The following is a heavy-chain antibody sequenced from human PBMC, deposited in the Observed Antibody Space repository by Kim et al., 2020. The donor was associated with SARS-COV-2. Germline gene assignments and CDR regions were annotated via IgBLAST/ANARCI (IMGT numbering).Heavy chain of an antibody. CDR3: ARDRELLCDY. Sequence: ASVKVSCKASGYTFTNHAMFWVRQAPGQRLEWMVWLNTGTGNTKYSQKFQGRVTLTSDTSATTAYMELSSLTSEDTAVYYCARDRELLCDYWGQGTPVTV. CDR2: LNTGTGNT. CDR1: GYTFTNHA. V-gene: IGHV1-3*04. J-gene: IGHJ4*02. D-gene: IGHD1-26*01.